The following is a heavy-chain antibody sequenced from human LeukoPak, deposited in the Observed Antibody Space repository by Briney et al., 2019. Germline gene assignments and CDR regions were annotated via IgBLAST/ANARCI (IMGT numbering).Heavy chain of an antibody. J-gene: IGHJ6*03. V-gene: IGHV3-30*02. CDR2: IRDDGINK. D-gene: IGHD6-19*01. CDR3: AKQIAVAGRYYYYYYYMDV. Sequence: SGGSLRLSCAASGFSFNTYGMHWVRQAPGKGLEWVAFIRDDGINKYYLDSVKGRFTISRDSSKNTLFLQMNSLRAEDTAVYYCAKQIAVAGRYYYYYYYMDVWGKGTTVTVSS. CDR1: GFSFNTYG.